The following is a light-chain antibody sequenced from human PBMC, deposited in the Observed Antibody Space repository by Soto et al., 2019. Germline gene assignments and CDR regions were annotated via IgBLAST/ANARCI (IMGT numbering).Light chain of an antibody. Sequence: EIVLTQSPGTLSLSPGERATLSCRASQIVSSSYLAWYQQKPGQAPRLLIYGTSSRATGSPDRFAGSGSGTDFTLTISRLEPEDFAVYYCQQYSSSPLTFGQGTKVEIK. V-gene: IGKV3-20*01. CDR2: GTS. CDR1: QIVSSSY. J-gene: IGKJ1*01. CDR3: QQYSSSPLT.